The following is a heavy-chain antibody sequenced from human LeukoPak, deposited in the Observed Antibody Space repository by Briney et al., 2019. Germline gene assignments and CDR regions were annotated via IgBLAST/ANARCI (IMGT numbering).Heavy chain of an antibody. CDR1: GFTFDDYA. CDR2: ISWNSGSI. V-gene: IGHV3-9*01. CDR3: AKDTPHCSSTSCYSYYGMDV. Sequence: GGSLRLSCAASGFTFDDYAMHWVRQAPGKGLEWVSGISWNSGSIGYADSVKGRFTISRDNAKNSLYLQMNSLRAEDTALYYCAKDTPHCSSTSCYSYYGMDVWRQGTTVTVPS. D-gene: IGHD2-2*01. J-gene: IGHJ6*02.